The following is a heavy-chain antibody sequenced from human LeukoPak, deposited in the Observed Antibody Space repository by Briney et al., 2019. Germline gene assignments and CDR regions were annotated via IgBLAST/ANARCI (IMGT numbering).Heavy chain of an antibody. D-gene: IGHD6-6*01. J-gene: IGHJ5*02. V-gene: IGHV1-18*01. CDR3: ARVAQYSSSSSWFDP. CDR1: GYTFTSYG. CDR2: ISAYNGNT. Sequence: GASVKVSCKASGYTFTSYGISWVRQAPGQGLEWMGWISAYNGNTNYAQKLQGRVTMTRDMSTSTVYMELSSLRSEDTAVYYCARVAQYSSSSSWFDPWGQGTLVTVSS.